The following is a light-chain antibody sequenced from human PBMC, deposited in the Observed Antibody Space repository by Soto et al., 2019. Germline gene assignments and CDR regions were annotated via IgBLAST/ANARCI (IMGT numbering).Light chain of an antibody. CDR1: QSISNF. Sequence: IPLTQSASSMAASGGDGVTITCRASQSISNFLNWYQQKPGQAPKLLISSASNLQGGVPSRFSGRGSGTDFTLTISGLQPVDFASYCCEQRSYPPRTFA. CDR3: EQRSYPPRT. CDR2: SAS. J-gene: IGKJ1*01. V-gene: IGKV1-39*01.